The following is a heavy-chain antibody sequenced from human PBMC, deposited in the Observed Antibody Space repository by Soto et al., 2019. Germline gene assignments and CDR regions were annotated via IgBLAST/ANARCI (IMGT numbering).Heavy chain of an antibody. J-gene: IGHJ4*02. CDR1: GYTFTGYY. D-gene: IGHD3-22*01. CDR3: GLDDTLGYYSLPPTH. V-gene: IGHV1-2*02. Sequence: VASVQVSCKASGYTFTGYYMHWVRQAPGQGLEWMGWINPNSGGTNYAQKFQGRVTMTRDTSISTAYMELSRLRSDDTAVYYCGLDDTLGYYSLPPTHWGQGTLVTVSS. CDR2: INPNSGGT.